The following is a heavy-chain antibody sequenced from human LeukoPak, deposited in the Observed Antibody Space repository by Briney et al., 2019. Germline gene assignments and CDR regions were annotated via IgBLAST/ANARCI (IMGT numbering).Heavy chain of an antibody. V-gene: IGHV2-70*11. D-gene: IGHD3-10*01. Sequence: SGPTPVNPTQTLTLTCTFSGFSLSTGGMCVSWIRQPPGKALEWLARIDWDDDKYYSTSLKTRLTISKDTSKNQVVLTMTNMDPVDTATYYCARIRRGWIDYWGQGTLVTVSS. CDR3: ARIRRGWIDY. CDR1: GFSLSTGGMC. CDR2: IDWDDDK. J-gene: IGHJ4*02.